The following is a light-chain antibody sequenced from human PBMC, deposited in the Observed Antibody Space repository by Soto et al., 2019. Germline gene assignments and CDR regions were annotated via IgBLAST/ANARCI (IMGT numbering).Light chain of an antibody. CDR3: YSYAGSRV. Sequence: QSALTQPASVSGSPGQSITISCTGTSGDVWSFNLVSWYQHHPGKVPKVIIYEDTKRPSGVSNRFSGSKSGNAASLTISGLQAEDEAEYYCYSYAGSRVFGTGTKLTVL. CDR1: SGDVWSFNL. J-gene: IGLJ1*01. V-gene: IGLV2-23*01. CDR2: EDT.